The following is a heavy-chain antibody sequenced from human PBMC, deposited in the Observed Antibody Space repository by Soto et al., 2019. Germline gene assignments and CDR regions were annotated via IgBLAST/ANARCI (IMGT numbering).Heavy chain of an antibody. CDR2: IYHSGST. Sequence: PSETLSLTCAVSGGSISSSNWWSWVRQPPGKGLEWIGEIYHSGSTNYNPSLKSRVTISVDKSKNQFSLKLSSVTAEDTAIYYCAREDGVVGSSSAFDHWGLGTLVTVSS. J-gene: IGHJ4*02. CDR3: AREDGVVGSSSAFDH. D-gene: IGHD1-26*01. CDR1: GGSISSSNW. V-gene: IGHV4-4*02.